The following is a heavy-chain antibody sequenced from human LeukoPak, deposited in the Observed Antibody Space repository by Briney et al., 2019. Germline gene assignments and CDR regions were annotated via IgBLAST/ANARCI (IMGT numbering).Heavy chain of an antibody. Sequence: GGSLRLSCAASGFTFSSYAMSWVRQAPGKGLEWVSAISGSGGSTYYADSVKGRFTISRDNSKNTLYLQMNCLRAEDTAVYYCAKDIRSIVVVPEDAFDIWGQGTMVTVSS. V-gene: IGHV3-23*01. CDR3: AKDIRSIVVVPEDAFDI. CDR2: ISGSGGST. D-gene: IGHD3-22*01. J-gene: IGHJ3*02. CDR1: GFTFSSYA.